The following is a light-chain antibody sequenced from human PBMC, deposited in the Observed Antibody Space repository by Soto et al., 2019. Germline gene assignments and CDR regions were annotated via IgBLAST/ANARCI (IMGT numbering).Light chain of an antibody. CDR3: QQYNSYWT. Sequence: IRMTQSPSSLSASVGDRVTITCRPSQSISSWLAWYQQKPGKAPKLLIYDASSLESGVPSRFSGSGSGTEFTLTISSLQPDDFATYYCQQYNSYWTFGQGTKVDIK. CDR1: QSISSW. CDR2: DAS. V-gene: IGKV1-5*01. J-gene: IGKJ1*01.